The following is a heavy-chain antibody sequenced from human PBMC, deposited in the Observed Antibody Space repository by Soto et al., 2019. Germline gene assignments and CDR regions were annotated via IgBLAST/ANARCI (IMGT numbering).Heavy chain of an antibody. CDR2: IYHSGST. CDR3: ARIYYSDSNYFDY. Sequence: PSETLSLTCAVSGGSISSGGYSWSWIRQPPGKGLEWIGYIYHSGSTYYNPSLKSRVTISMDRSKNQFSLKLTSVTAADTAVYYCARIYYSDSNYFDYWGQGTLVTVSS. CDR1: GGSISSGGYS. V-gene: IGHV4-30-2*01. D-gene: IGHD3-22*01. J-gene: IGHJ4*02.